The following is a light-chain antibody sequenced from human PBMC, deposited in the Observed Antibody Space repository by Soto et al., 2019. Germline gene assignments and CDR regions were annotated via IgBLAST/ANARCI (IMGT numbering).Light chain of an antibody. Sequence: QSALTQPASVSGSPGQSITISCTGTSSDVGGYNYVSRYQQHPGKAPKLMIYDVSNRPSGVSNRFSGSKSGNTASLTISGLQAEDEADYYCHSYTRSSTLYVVFGGGTQLTVL. CDR3: HSYTRSSTLYVV. CDR2: DVS. V-gene: IGLV2-14*01. J-gene: IGLJ2*01. CDR1: SSDVGGYNY.